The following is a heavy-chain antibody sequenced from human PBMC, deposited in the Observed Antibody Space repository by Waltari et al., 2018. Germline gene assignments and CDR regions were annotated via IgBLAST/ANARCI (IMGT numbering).Heavy chain of an antibody. J-gene: IGHJ4*02. CDR2: IYSDVDT. CDR3: AILPAYSSAWSADC. V-gene: IGHV3-53*01. Sequence: EVQLVESGGGLIQPGGSLRLSCAASGFPVTSYYMSWVRQAPGQGLEGVSIIYSDVDTYYADSVQGRFIISRDNVKNSLDLQMDSLTAEDTAVYYCAILPAYSSAWSADCWGRGTRVTVSS. D-gene: IGHD6-19*01. CDR1: GFPVTSYY.